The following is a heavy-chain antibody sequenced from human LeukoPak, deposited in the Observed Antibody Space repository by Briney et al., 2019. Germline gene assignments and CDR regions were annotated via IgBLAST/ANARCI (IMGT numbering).Heavy chain of an antibody. D-gene: IGHD3-22*01. CDR2: INPNSSGT. CDR1: GYTFTGYY. J-gene: IGHJ6*02. V-gene: IGHV1-2*04. CDR3: ARGYYDSSGYYGMDV. Sequence: GASVKVSCKASGYTFTGYYMHWVRQAPGQGLEWMGWINPNSSGTNYAQKFQGWVTMTRDTSISTAYMELSRLRSDDTAVYYCARGYYDSSGYYGMDVWGQGTTVTVSS.